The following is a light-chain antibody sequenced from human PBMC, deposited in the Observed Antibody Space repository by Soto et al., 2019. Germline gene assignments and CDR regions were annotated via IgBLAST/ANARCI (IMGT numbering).Light chain of an antibody. CDR1: QSITSW. V-gene: IGKV1-5*01. J-gene: IGKJ4*01. CDR2: DAS. Sequence: DIQITQSPSTLSASVGDRVTITCRASQSITSWLAWYQQKPGKAPNLLIYDASSLQSGVPSRFXXSGSGTEFTLTISSLQPDDSATYYCQQYNSHDDIAFGRGTKVEIK. CDR3: QQYNSHDDIA.